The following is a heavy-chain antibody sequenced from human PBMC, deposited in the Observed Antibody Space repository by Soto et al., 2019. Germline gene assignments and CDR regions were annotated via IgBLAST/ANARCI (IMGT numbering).Heavy chain of an antibody. Sequence: EVQLLESGGGLVQPGGSLRLSCAASGFTFSTYAMSWVRQAPGKGLEWVSAISSSGGSTYYADSVKDRLTISRDNSKNTLYMQMKSLRDEDTAVYYCAKDGAGYGDYILYFDYWGQGTLVTVSS. CDR2: ISSSGGST. CDR1: GFTFSTYA. D-gene: IGHD4-17*01. J-gene: IGHJ4*02. V-gene: IGHV3-23*01. CDR3: AKDGAGYGDYILYFDY.